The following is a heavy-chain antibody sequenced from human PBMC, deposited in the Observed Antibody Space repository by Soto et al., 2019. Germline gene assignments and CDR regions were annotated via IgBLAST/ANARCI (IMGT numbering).Heavy chain of an antibody. CDR3: ARDLVLAVAGSDNWFDP. V-gene: IGHV1-18*04. D-gene: IGHD6-19*01. CDR2: ISSYNGNT. CDR1: GYTFTSYG. J-gene: IGHJ5*02. Sequence: ASVKVSCKASGYTFTSYGISWVREATGQGLEWMGWISSYNGNTNYAQKLQDRVTMTTDTSTSTAYMELRSLRSDDTAVYYCARDLVLAVAGSDNWFDPWGQGTLVTVSS.